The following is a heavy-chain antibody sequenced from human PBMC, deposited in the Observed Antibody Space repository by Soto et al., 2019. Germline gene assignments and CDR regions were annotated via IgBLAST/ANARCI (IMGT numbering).Heavy chain of an antibody. CDR3: ARGAITIFGVGPDYYYYGMDV. D-gene: IGHD3-3*01. CDR1: GYTFTGYY. V-gene: IGHV1-2*02. J-gene: IGHJ6*02. CDR2: INPNSGGT. Sequence: GASVKVSCKASGYTFTGYYMHWVRQAPGQGXEWMGWINPNSGGTNYAQKFQGRVTMTRDTSISTACMELSRLRSDDTAVYYCARGAITIFGVGPDYYYYGMDVWGQGTTVTVCS.